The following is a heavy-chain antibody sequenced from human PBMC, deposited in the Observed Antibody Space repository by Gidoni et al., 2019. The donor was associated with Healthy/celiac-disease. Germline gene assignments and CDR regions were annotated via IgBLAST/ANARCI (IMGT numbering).Heavy chain of an antibody. CDR1: GFTFSSYS. Sequence: EVQLVESGGGLVKPGGSLRLSCAASGFTFSSYSMNWVRQAPGKGLEWVSSISSSSSYIYYADSVKGRFTISRDNAKNSLYLQMNSLRAEDTAVYYCARDRGSSSSPGGDYWGQGTLVTVSS. CDR2: ISSSSSYI. CDR3: ARDRGSSSSPGGDY. V-gene: IGHV3-21*01. J-gene: IGHJ4*02. D-gene: IGHD6-6*01.